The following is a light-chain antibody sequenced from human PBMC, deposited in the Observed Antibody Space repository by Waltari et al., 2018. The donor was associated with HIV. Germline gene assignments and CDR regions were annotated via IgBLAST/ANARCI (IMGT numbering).Light chain of an antibody. V-gene: IGKV1-39*01. CDR2: AAS. CDR3: QQSYSTPPYT. Sequence: DIQMTQSPSSLSASVGDRVTITCRASQSISDYLNWYQQKAGRAPKVFIYAASRLESGVPSRFSGSGFGTDFTLTISSLQPEDFGTYYCQQSYSTPPYTFGQGTKLEI. J-gene: IGKJ2*01. CDR1: QSISDY.